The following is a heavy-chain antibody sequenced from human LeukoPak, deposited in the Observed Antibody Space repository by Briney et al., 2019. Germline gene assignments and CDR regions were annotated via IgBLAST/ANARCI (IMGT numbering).Heavy chain of an antibody. J-gene: IGHJ4*02. CDR1: GFTFSSYG. CDR3: AKSGVYYYGSGDLEY. D-gene: IGHD3-10*01. CDR2: ISYDGSNK. Sequence: GRSLRLSCAASGFTFSSYGMHWVRQAPGKGLEWVAVISYDGSNKYYADSVKGRFTISRDNSKNTLYLQMNSLRAKDTAVYYCAKSGVYYYGSGDLEYWGQGTLVTVSS. V-gene: IGHV3-30*18.